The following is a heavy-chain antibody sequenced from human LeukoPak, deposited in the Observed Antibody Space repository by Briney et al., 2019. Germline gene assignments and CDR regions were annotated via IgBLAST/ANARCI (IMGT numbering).Heavy chain of an antibody. D-gene: IGHD4-17*01. CDR1: GLSFSTYA. J-gene: IGHJ6*03. CDR2: ISGRGDST. Sequence: GGSLRLPCAASGLSFSTYAMTWVRQAPGKGLEWVSVISGRGDSTYYADSVKGRFSISRDNSENTVYLQMNSLSAGDTALYYYAKDRGVTIDYYYYYMDVWGKGTTVTVSS. CDR3: AKDRGVTIDYYYYYMDV. V-gene: IGHV3-23*01.